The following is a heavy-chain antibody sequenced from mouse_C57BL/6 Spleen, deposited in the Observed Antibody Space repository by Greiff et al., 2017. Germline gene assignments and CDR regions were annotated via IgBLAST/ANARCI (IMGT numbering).Heavy chain of an antibody. CDR3: ARGLYNNDPDY. Sequence: VQLQQSVAELVRPGASVKLSCTASGFNINNTYMHWVKQRPEQGLEWIGRIDPANGNTKYAPKFQGTATITADTSSNTAYLPLISRAAEATATCECARGLYNNDPDYWGQGTTLTVSS. V-gene: IGHV14-3*01. J-gene: IGHJ2*01. D-gene: IGHD2-12*01. CDR1: GFNINNTY. CDR2: IDPANGNT.